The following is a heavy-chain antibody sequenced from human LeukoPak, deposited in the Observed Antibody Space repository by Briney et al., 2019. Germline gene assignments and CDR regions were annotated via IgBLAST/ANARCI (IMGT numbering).Heavy chain of an antibody. V-gene: IGHV3-48*02. Sequence: GGSLRLSCAASGFSFSNYNMNWVGQGPGKGLEWISYVTTSSSAIYYADSVKGRFTISRDNAKSSLYLQMDSLRDEDTAVYYCARNSGIDYWGQGTLVTVSS. J-gene: IGHJ4*02. CDR3: ARNSGIDY. D-gene: IGHD1-26*01. CDR1: GFSFSNYN. CDR2: VTTSSSAI.